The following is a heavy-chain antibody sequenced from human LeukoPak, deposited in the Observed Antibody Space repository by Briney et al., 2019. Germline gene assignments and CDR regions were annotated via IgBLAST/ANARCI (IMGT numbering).Heavy chain of an antibody. V-gene: IGHV4-34*01. CDR2: INHSGNT. Sequence: PSETLSLTCAVYGGSFSDFYCTWIRQPPGKGLEWIGEINHSGNTKYNPSLKSRVTILLDTSKNQFSLKVRSVTAADTAVYYCARDRGPLGYFDYWGQGTLVTVSS. CDR1: GGSFSDFY. J-gene: IGHJ4*02. CDR3: ARDRGPLGYFDY.